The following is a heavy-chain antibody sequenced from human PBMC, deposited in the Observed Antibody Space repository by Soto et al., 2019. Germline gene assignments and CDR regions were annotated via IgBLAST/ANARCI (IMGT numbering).Heavy chain of an antibody. CDR2: IYPGDSDT. J-gene: IGHJ6*02. V-gene: IGHV5-51*01. CDR3: ARHGPGIAAAGTPVDYYYYYGMDV. Sequence: GESLKISCKGSGYSFTSYWIGWVRQMPGKGLEWMGIIYPGDSDTRYSPSFQGQVTISADKSISTAYLQWSSLKASDTAMYYCARHGPGIAAAGTPVDYYYYYGMDVWGQGTTVTVSS. D-gene: IGHD6-13*01. CDR1: GYSFTSYW.